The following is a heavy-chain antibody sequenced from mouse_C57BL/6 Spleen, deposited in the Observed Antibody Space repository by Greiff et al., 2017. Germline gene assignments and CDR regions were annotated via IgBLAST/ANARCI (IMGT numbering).Heavy chain of an antibody. J-gene: IGHJ4*01. D-gene: IGHD2-2*01. V-gene: IGHV1-55*01. CDR1: GYTFTSYW. Sequence: QVQLQQPGAELVKPGASVKLSCKASGYTFTSYWITWVKQRPGQGLEWIGDIYPGSGSTNYNEKFKSKATLTVDTSSSTAYMQLSSLTSEDSAVYYCARRGSTMVSTRAMDDWGQGTTVTVSS. CDR2: IYPGSGST. CDR3: ARRGSTMVSTRAMDD.